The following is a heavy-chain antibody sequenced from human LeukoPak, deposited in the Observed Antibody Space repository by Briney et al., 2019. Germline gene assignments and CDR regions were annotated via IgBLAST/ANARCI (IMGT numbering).Heavy chain of an antibody. Sequence: PSETLSLTCTVSGGSINSYYWSWIRQPPGKGLEWIGSIYYSGSTYYSSSHKSRVTLSVDTSKNQFSLKMSSVTAADTAVFYCARLFSRGWEYHFGLDVWGQGTTVTVS. CDR3: ARLFSRGWEYHFGLDV. CDR2: IYYSGST. J-gene: IGHJ6*02. V-gene: IGHV4-39*01. CDR1: GGSINSYY. D-gene: IGHD6-19*01.